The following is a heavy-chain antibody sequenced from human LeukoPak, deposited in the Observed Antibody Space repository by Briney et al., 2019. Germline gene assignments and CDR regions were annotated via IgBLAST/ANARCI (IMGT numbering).Heavy chain of an antibody. D-gene: IGHD3-9*01. Sequence: GASVKVSCKASGYTFTSYYMHWVRQAPGQGLEWMGIINPSGGSTSYAQKFQGRVTMTRDTSTSTVYMELSSLRSEDTAVYCCARDGYYDILTDTYYYYYGMDVWGQGTTVTVSS. J-gene: IGHJ6*02. CDR2: INPSGGST. CDR3: ARDGYYDILTDTYYYYYGMDV. CDR1: GYTFTSYY. V-gene: IGHV1-46*01.